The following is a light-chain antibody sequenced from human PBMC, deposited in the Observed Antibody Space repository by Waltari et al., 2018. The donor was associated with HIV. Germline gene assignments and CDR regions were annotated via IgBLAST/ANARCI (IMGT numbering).Light chain of an antibody. V-gene: IGKV3-15*01. J-gene: IGKJ1*01. CDR2: DAS. Sequence: EVVLTQSPGTVSVSPGERATLSCRTSQSISNNLVWYQMKPGQASRLVIYDASTRATGIPVRFSGSGSGTEFTLTIASLQSEDFAVYLCQQYNNWPRTFGQGTKVEI. CDR3: QQYNNWPRT. CDR1: QSISNN.